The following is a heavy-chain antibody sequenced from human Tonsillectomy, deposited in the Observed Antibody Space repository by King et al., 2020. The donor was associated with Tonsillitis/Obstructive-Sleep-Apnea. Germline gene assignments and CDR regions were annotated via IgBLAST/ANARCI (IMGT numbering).Heavy chain of an antibody. CDR1: GYTFTRNY. D-gene: IGHD2-15*01. CDR2: INPGSGST. V-gene: IGHV1-46*01. Sequence: QLVQSGAEVKKPGASVKVSCKASGYTFTRNYIHWVRQAPGQGLEWMGIINPGSGSTTYAQKFQGRVTMTTDTSTSTVNMELSSLRSEDTALYYGVGDDKDGRHFDSWGQGSLVTVSS. CDR3: VGDDKDGRHFDS. J-gene: IGHJ4*02.